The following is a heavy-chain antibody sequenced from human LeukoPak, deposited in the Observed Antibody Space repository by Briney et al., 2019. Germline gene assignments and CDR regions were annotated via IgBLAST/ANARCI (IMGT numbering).Heavy chain of an antibody. Sequence: AGGSLRLSCAASVFTFSSYAMHWVRQAPGKGLEYVAASSSNGGSTYYANSVKGRFTISRDNSKNTLYLQMGSLRAEDMAVYYCARGLWFGELLYTYYMDVWGKGTTVTVSS. V-gene: IGHV3-64*01. CDR2: SSSNGGST. CDR1: VFTFSSYA. J-gene: IGHJ6*03. CDR3: ARGLWFGELLYTYYMDV. D-gene: IGHD3-10*01.